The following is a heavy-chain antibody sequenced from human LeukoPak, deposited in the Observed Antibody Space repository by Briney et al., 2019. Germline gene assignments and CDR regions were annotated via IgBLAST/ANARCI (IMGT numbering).Heavy chain of an antibody. CDR3: ATGGGYSYGHV. V-gene: IGHV4-34*01. CDR1: GGSFSGYY. D-gene: IGHD5-18*01. CDR2: INHSGST. Sequence: SETLSPTCAVYGGSFSGYYWSWIRQPPGKGLEWIGEINHSGSTNYNPSLKSRVTISVDTSKNQFSLKLSSVTAADTAVYYCATGGGYSYGHVWGQGTLVTVSS. J-gene: IGHJ4*02.